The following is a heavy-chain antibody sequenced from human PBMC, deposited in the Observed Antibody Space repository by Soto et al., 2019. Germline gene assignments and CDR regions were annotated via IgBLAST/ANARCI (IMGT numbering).Heavy chain of an antibody. J-gene: IGHJ4*02. D-gene: IGHD6-19*01. CDR1: GFTFSSYS. CDR3: ARDRRPSSGCYKYGLFCDY. CDR2: ISSSSSYI. V-gene: IGHV3-21*01. Sequence: EVQLVESGGGLVKPGGSLRLSCAASGFTFSSYSMNWVRQAPGKGLEWVSSISSSSSYIYYADSVKGRFTISRDNAKNSLYLQRNSLRADDTAVYYCARDRRPSSGCYKYGLFCDYWGQGTLVTVSS.